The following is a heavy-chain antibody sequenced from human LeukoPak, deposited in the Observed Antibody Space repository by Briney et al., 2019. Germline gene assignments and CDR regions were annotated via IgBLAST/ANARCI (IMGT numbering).Heavy chain of an antibody. CDR3: ARGSDYGDYNWFDP. D-gene: IGHD4-17*01. CDR1: GDSISTSNSY. CDR2: IYYSGNT. V-gene: IGHV4-39*01. Sequence: SETLSLTCTVSGDSISTSNSYWGWIRQPPGKGLEWIGSIYYSGNTYYNASLKSRVTISVDTSKNQFSLKLTSVTAADTAVYYCARGSDYGDYNWFDPWGQGTLVTVSS. J-gene: IGHJ5*02.